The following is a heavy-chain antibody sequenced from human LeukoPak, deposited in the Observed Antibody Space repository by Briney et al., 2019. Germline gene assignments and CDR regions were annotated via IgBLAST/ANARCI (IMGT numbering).Heavy chain of an antibody. CDR1: DGSFSGYY. CDR2: INHSGST. CDR3: ARVHGYYDILTGYYRHYFDY. D-gene: IGHD3-9*01. V-gene: IGHV4-34*01. J-gene: IGHJ4*02. Sequence: SETLSLTCAVYDGSFSGYYWTWIRQPPGKGLEWIGEINHSGSTNYNPSLKSRVTISVDTSKNQFSLKLTSVTAADTAVYYCARVHGYYDILTGYYRHYFDYWGQGTLVTVSS.